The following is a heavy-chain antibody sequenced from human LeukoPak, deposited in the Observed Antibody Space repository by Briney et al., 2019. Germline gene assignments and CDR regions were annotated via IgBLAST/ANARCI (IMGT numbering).Heavy chain of an antibody. CDR3: ARDVVGATTAGGFDI. J-gene: IGHJ3*02. D-gene: IGHD1-26*01. CDR2: INHSGST. CDR1: GGSFSGYY. Sequence: PSETLSLTCAVYGGSFSGYYWSWIRQPPGKGLEWIGEINHSGSTNYNPSLKSRVTISVDTSKNQFSLKLSSVTAADTAVYYCARDVVGATTAGGFDIWGQGTMVTVSS. V-gene: IGHV4-34*01.